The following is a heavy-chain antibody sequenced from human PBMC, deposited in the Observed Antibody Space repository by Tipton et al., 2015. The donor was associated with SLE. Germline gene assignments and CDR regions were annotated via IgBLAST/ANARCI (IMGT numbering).Heavy chain of an antibody. J-gene: IGHJ3*02. D-gene: IGHD1-1*01. CDR1: GFTFSSYS. CDR3: ARDRTASGPAAFDI. CDR2: ISSSSSTI. V-gene: IGHV3-48*04. Sequence: GSLRLSCAASGFTFSSYSMNWVRQAPGKGLEWVSYISSSSSTIYYADSVKGRFTISRDNAKNSLYLQMNSLRAEDTAVYYCARDRTASGPAAFDIWGQGTMVTVSS.